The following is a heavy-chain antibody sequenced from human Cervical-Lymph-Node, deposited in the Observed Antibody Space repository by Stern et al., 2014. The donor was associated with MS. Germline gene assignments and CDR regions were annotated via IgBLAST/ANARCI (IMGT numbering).Heavy chain of an antibody. V-gene: IGHV3-33*01. J-gene: IGHJ4*02. D-gene: IGHD6-19*01. CDR2: IWYDGSNK. CDR3: ARDGDGYSSGWTYYFDY. CDR1: GFTFSSYG. Sequence: VQLEESGGGVVQPGRSLRLSCAASGFTFSSYGMHWVRQAPGKGLEWGAVIWYDGSNKYYADSVKGRFTISRDNSKNTLYLQMNSLRAEDTAVYYCARDGDGYSSGWTYYFDYWGQGTLVTVSS.